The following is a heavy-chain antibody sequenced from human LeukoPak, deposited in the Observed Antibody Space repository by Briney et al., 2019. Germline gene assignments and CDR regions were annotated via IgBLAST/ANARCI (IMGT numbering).Heavy chain of an antibody. CDR3: ATDLPFEYSSSSGYFVY. CDR2: INPNSGGT. J-gene: IGHJ4*02. D-gene: IGHD6-6*01. CDR1: GYTFTGYY. Sequence: ASVKVSCKASGYTFTGYYMQWVRQAPGQGLEWMGWINPNSGGTNYAQKFQGRVTMTRDTSISTAYMELSRLRSDDTAVYYCATDLPFEYSSSSGYFVYWGQGTLVTVSS. V-gene: IGHV1-2*02.